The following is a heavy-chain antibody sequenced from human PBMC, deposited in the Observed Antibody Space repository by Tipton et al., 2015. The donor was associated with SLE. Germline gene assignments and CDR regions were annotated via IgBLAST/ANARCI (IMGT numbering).Heavy chain of an antibody. CDR1: GGYIAHINYY. V-gene: IGHV4-39*01. J-gene: IGHJ5*02. D-gene: IGHD2-8*01. CDR3: ARHDTNYGRNWFDP. CDR2: VFYNGAT. Sequence: TLSLTCSVSGGYIAHINYYWGWVRQPPGKGLAWIATVFYNGATQYNPSLQSRVTMSLDTSTNHFSLKLSSVTAADTAVYYCARHDTNYGRNWFDPWGQGTLVTVSS.